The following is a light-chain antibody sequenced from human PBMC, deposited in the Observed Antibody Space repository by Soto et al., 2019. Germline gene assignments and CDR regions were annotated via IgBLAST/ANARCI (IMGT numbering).Light chain of an antibody. CDR3: HQYATSPFT. Sequence: IVLTQSPGTLSLSPGERATVSRRASETIGRAYFAWYQHRPGRTPRLVLSATSNRAAGIPDRFGGSGSGADFTLTISGVEPEDFAVYYCHQYATSPFTFGQGTKLEI. CDR1: ETIGRAY. V-gene: IGKV3-20*01. CDR2: ATS. J-gene: IGKJ2*01.